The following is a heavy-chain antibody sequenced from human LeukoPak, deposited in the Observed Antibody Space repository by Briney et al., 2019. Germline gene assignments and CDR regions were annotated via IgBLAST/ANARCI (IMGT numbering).Heavy chain of an antibody. J-gene: IGHJ5*02. D-gene: IGHD3-3*01. CDR1: GGSISASSHY. Sequence: PSETLSLTCSVSGGSISASSHYWAWVRQPPGKGLEWIVSVYYTGSIRYNTSLKSRVTISVDMSKNDLFLTLSSVTAADTAFYYCARRDYTAWFDPWGQGILVTVSP. V-gene: IGHV4-39*01. CDR3: ARRDYTAWFDP. CDR2: VYYTGSI.